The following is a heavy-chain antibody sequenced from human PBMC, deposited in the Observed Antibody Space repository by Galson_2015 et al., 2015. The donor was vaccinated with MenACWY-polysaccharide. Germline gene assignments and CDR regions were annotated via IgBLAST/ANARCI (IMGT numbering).Heavy chain of an antibody. Sequence: SLRLSYAASGFTFNNFAMSWVRQAPGKGLEWVSAISGNGDNTYYADSVRGRFTISRDTSRNTLYLQMRSLRADDTALYYCARAGIRDVVPTARFSPAPDYWGQGTLVTVSS. CDR1: GFTFNNFA. D-gene: IGHD3-3*01. CDR3: ARAGIRDVVPTARFSPAPDY. V-gene: IGHV3-23*01. CDR2: ISGNGDNT. J-gene: IGHJ4*02.